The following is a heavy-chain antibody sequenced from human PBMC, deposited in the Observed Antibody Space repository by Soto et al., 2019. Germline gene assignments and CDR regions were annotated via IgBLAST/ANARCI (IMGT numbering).Heavy chain of an antibody. CDR2: ISGSGAVT. Sequence: GGSLRLSCAASGFIFRSYALSWVRQAPGKGLEWVAVISGSGAVTYYPDSVKGRFTILRDNSKNMMYLQMSSLRAEDTAIYYCAKVISSSATGYWGQGTLVTVSS. CDR1: GFIFRSYA. D-gene: IGHD2-15*01. CDR3: AKVISSSATGY. J-gene: IGHJ4*02. V-gene: IGHV3-23*01.